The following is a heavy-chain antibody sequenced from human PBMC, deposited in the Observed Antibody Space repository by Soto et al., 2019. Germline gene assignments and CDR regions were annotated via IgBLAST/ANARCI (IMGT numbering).Heavy chain of an antibody. CDR2: VHISGHS. D-gene: IGHD1-1*01. V-gene: IGHV4-4*02. Sequence: LCGGSVRAPDWWNWVRQSPDKGLEWIAEVHISGHSNYNPSLRSRVSVSIDSSKNQFYLNLNPVTAADTAIYYCARVRQGCSANNCYFDPWGQGTQVTISS. J-gene: IGHJ5*01. CDR3: ARVRQGCSANNCYFDP. CDR1: GGSVRAPDW.